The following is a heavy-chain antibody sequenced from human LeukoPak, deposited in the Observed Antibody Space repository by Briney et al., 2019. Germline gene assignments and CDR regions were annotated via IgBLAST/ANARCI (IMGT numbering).Heavy chain of an antibody. CDR2: IWYDGSNK. CDR3: GRGVNYFDY. J-gene: IGHJ4*02. CDR1: GFTFSSYG. D-gene: IGHD6-13*01. Sequence: GGSLRLSCAASGFTFSSYGMHWVRQAPGKGLEWVAVIWYDGSNKYYADSVKGRFTISRDNSKNTLYLQMNSLRAEDTAVYYWGRGVNYFDYWGKGTLVTVSS. V-gene: IGHV3-33*01.